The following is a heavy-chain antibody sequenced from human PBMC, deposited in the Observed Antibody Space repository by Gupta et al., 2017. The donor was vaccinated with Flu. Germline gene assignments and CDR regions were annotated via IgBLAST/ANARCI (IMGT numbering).Heavy chain of an antibody. D-gene: IGHD5-12*01. CDR3: AREMAKTGDAFDI. CDR2: IYYSGST. Sequence: QLQLQESGPGLVKPSETLSLTCTVSGGSISSSSYYWGWIRQPPGKGLEWIGSIYYSGSTYYNPSLKSRVTISVDTSKNQFSLKLSSVTAADTAVYYCAREMAKTGDAFDIWGQGTMVTVSS. J-gene: IGHJ3*02. V-gene: IGHV4-39*02. CDR1: GGSISSSSYY.